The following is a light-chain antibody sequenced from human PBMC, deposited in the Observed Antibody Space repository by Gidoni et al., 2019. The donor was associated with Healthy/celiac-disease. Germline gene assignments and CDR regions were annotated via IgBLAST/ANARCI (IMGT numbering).Light chain of an antibody. V-gene: IGLV4-69*01. CDR2: LNSDGSP. J-gene: IGLJ3*02. CDR3: QTWGTGIWV. Sequence: QLVLTQSPSASASLGASVKLTCTLSSGHSSYAIAWHQQQPEKGPRYLMKLNSDGSPIKGDGIPDRFSGSSSGAERYLTISSLQSEDEADYYCQTWGTGIWVFGGGTKLTVL. CDR1: SGHSSYA.